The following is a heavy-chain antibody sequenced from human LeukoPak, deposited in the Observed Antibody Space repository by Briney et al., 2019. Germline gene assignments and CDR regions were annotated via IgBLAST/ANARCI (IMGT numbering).Heavy chain of an antibody. CDR2: IVVGSGNT. J-gene: IGHJ3*02. V-gene: IGHV1-58*02. D-gene: IGHD1-26*01. Sequence: ASVKVSCKASGFTFTSSAMQWVRQARGQRLEWIGWIVVGSGNTNYAQKFQERVTITRDMSTSTAYMELRSLRSDDTAVYYCARGGRWELPRPYAFDIWGQGTMVTVSS. CDR1: GFTFTSSA. CDR3: ARGGRWELPRPYAFDI.